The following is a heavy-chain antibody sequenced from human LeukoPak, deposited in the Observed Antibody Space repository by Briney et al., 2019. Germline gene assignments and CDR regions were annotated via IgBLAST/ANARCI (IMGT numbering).Heavy chain of an antibody. J-gene: IGHJ3*02. CDR1: GGSFSGYY. D-gene: IGHD4-17*01. CDR3: AFEAYGDGDAFDI. CDR2: INHSGST. V-gene: IGHV4-34*01. Sequence: PSETLSLTCAVYGGSFSGYYWSWIRQPPGKGLEWIGEINHSGSTNYNPSLKSRVTISVDTSKNQFSLKLSSVTAADTAVYYCAFEAYGDGDAFDIWGQGTMVTVSS.